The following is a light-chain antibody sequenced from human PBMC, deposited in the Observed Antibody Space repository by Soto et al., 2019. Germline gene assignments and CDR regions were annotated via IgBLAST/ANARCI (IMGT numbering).Light chain of an antibody. V-gene: IGKV2-28*01. CDR3: MQSLQDVT. Sequence: DIVMIQSPLSLPVTPGEAASISCRPSQILLYTNGYNYLDWYLQKPGQSPQLLIYLGSNRAPGVPDRFSGSGSGTDFKLKISRVEAEDVGVYYCMQSLQDVTFGQGTRLEIK. CDR1: QILLYTNGYNY. CDR2: LGS. J-gene: IGKJ5*01.